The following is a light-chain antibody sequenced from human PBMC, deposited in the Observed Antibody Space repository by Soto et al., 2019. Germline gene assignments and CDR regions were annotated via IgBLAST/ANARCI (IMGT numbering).Light chain of an antibody. CDR2: DAS. V-gene: IGKV3-11*01. J-gene: IGKJ4*01. CDR3: QQRSNGPLT. Sequence: EIVFTQSPSTLSLSPGERATLSCRASQSVSSFLAWYQQKPGQAPRLLIYDASNKATGIPARFSGSGSGTDFTLTINSLEPEDFAVYYCQQRSNGPLTFGGGAKWIS. CDR1: QSVSSF.